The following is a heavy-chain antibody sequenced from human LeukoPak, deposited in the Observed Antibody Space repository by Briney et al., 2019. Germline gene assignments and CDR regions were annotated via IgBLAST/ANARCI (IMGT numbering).Heavy chain of an antibody. Sequence: GGSLRLSCAVSGFTFTDYWMNWVRQAPGKGLEWVACIRQDGGEKSYVDSVKGRFTISRDNTKSSLYLQINSLRAEDTAVYYCARDGTAAGLYFDLWGQGTPVTVSS. V-gene: IGHV3-7*01. J-gene: IGHJ4*01. D-gene: IGHD6-13*01. CDR1: GFTFTDYW. CDR2: IRQDGGEK. CDR3: ARDGTAAGLYFDL.